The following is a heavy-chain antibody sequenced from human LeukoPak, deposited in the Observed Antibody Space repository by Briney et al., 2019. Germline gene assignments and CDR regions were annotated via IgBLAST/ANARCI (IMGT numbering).Heavy chain of an antibody. J-gene: IGHJ4*02. Sequence: PSETLSLTCTVSGGFMTVGSISTYYWSWVRQAAGKGLEWIGRIYTSGTTNYNPSLKSRVTMSIDTSKNQFSLKLNSVTAADTAVYYCARGAPSDYWGQGTLVTVSS. CDR1: GGFMTVGSISTYY. CDR3: ARGAPSDY. V-gene: IGHV4-4*07. CDR2: IYTSGTT.